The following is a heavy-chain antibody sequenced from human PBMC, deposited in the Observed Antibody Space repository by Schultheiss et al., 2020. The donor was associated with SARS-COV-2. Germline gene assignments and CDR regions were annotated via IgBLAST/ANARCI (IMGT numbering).Heavy chain of an antibody. Sequence: GGSLRLSCAASGFTFSSYSMNWVRQAPGKGLEWVSSISSSSSYIYYADSVKGRFTISRDNAKNSLYLQMNSLRAEDTAVYYCARVVAPDYDFWRAYYMDVWGKGTTVTVSS. V-gene: IGHV3-21*01. J-gene: IGHJ6*03. CDR2: ISSSSSYI. CDR1: GFTFSSYS. CDR3: ARVVAPDYDFWRAYYMDV. D-gene: IGHD3-3*01.